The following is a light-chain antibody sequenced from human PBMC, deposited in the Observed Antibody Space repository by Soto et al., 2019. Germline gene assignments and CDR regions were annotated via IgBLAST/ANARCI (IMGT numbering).Light chain of an antibody. V-gene: IGLV1-44*01. CDR2: TTN. CDR3: AAWDDSLNGHV. J-gene: IGLJ1*01. CDR1: SSNIGTSS. Sequence: QPVLTQPHSASGTPGQMVTISCSGSSSNIGTSSVHWFQQLPGTAPKLLISTTNQRPSGVPERFSGSKSGTSASLAISGLQSEDEADYYCAAWDDSLNGHVFGTGTKVTVL.